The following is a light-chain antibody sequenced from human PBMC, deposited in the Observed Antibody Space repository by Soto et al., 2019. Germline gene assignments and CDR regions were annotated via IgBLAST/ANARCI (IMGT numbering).Light chain of an antibody. V-gene: IGKV3-20*01. CDR2: GAS. CDR3: QQYGSSPPGT. J-gene: IGKJ1*01. CDR1: QSVSSSY. Sequence: EIVLMQSPGALSLSPRERATLSCRASQSVSSSYLAWYQHKPGQAPRLLIYGASSRATGIPDRFSGSGSGTDFTLTISRLEPEDFAVYYCQQYGSSPPGTFGQGTKVDIK.